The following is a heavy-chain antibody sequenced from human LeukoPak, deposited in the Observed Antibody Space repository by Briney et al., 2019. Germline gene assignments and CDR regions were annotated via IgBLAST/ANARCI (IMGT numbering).Heavy chain of an antibody. D-gene: IGHD3-22*01. Sequence: PSETLSLTCTVSGGSISSSSYYWGWIRQPPGKGLEWIGSIYYSGSTYYNPSLKSRVTISVDTSKNQSSLKLSSVTAADTAVYYCARNYDSSGYYPDDAFDIWGQGTMVTVSS. V-gene: IGHV4-39*01. CDR1: GGSISSSSYY. CDR3: ARNYDSSGYYPDDAFDI. CDR2: IYYSGST. J-gene: IGHJ3*02.